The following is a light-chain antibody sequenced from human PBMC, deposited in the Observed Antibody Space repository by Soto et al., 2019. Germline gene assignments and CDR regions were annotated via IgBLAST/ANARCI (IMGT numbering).Light chain of an antibody. CDR2: DAS. CDR1: QSINNW. Sequence: DSQMTQSPSTLSASVGDRVTITCRASQSINNWLAWYQQKPGKAPKLLIYDASSLKSGVPSRFSGSGSGTEFTLTISSLQPDDFATYYCQQYNGFFGQGTKLEIK. CDR3: QQYNGF. V-gene: IGKV1-5*01. J-gene: IGKJ2*01.